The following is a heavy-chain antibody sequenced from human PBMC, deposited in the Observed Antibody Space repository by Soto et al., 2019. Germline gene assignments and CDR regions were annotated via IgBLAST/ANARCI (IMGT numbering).Heavy chain of an antibody. Sequence: QVQLEQSAPEVKKPGASVKVSCKASGYTFTTYGISWVRQAPGQGLEWLGWINTHNGNTNYAQNLQGRVIMTADTSTNTAYMELRSLSSDDTAIYYCTREGSAPYYYYGMD. D-gene: IGHD3-10*01. CDR2: INTHNGNT. J-gene: IGHJ6*01. CDR3: TREGSAPYYYYGMD. V-gene: IGHV1-18*01. CDR1: GYTFTTYG.